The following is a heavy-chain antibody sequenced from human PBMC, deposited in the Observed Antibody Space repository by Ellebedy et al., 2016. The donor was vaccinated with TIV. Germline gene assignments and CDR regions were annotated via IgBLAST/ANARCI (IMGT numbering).Heavy chain of an antibody. D-gene: IGHD3-22*01. CDR1: GFTFSSHA. CDR2: ISAIGESA. V-gene: IGHV3-23*01. CDR3: AKLDSSGYYYGRLDY. J-gene: IGHJ4*02. Sequence: GGSLRLSCAASGFTFSSHAMSWVRQAPGKGLEWVSAISAIGESAQYADSVRGRFPISRDNSKNMLYLQMGSLRADDAAVYYCAKLDSSGYYYGRLDYWGQGTLVTVSS.